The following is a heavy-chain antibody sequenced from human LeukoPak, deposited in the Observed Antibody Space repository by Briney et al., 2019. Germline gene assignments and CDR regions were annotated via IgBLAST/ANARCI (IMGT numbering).Heavy chain of an antibody. J-gene: IGHJ4*02. CDR1: GGFLRSGSYY. CDR2: IYTSGST. D-gene: IGHD4-23*01. CDR3: ASAVD. Sequence: TVPVTFTFSGGFLRSGSYYWSWMRESAGKGLEWIGHIYTSGSTNYNPSLKSRVTISVDTSKNQFSLKLSSVTAADTAVYYCASAVDWGQGTLVTVSS. V-gene: IGHV4-61*09.